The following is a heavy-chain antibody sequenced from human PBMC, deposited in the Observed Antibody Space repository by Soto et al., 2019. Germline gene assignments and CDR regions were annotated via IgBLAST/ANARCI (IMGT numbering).Heavy chain of an antibody. J-gene: IGHJ6*02. V-gene: IGHV3-21*01. CDR2: ITRNSDI. CDR1: GFTFSSYS. D-gene: IGHD4-17*01. CDR3: AREETTWPLAYGFDA. Sequence: GGSLRLSCAASGFTFSSYSIHWVRQAPGRGLEWVSAITRNSDIYYADSVKGRFTISRDNAKNSVSLQMDSLRAEDTAVYYCAREETTWPLAYGFDAWGQGTTVTASS.